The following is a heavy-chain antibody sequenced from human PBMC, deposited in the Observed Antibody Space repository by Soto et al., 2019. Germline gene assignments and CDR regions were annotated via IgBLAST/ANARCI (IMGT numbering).Heavy chain of an antibody. CDR2: IWYDGSNK. CDR3: ARLQIFGVAGGMDV. V-gene: IGHV3-33*01. CDR1: GFTFSSYG. J-gene: IGHJ6*02. D-gene: IGHD3-3*01. Sequence: XESLRLSCAASGFTFSSYGMHWVRQAPGKGLEWVAVIWYDGSNKYYADSVKGRFTISRDNSKNTLYLQMNSLRAEDTAVYYCARLQIFGVAGGMDVWGQGTTVTVSS.